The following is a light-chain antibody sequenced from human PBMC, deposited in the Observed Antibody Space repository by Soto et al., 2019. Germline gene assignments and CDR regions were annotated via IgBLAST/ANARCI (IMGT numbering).Light chain of an antibody. J-gene: IGLJ3*02. CDR2: EGN. Sequence: QSVLTQPASVSGSPGQSITISCTGTSSDVGSYNLVSWYQQHPGKAPKLMIYEGNERPSGFYNRFSGSKSGNTASLTSSVLQAEGEADYYCCSYAGSSTWVFGGGTKLTVL. CDR1: SSDVGSYNL. CDR3: CSYAGSSTWV. V-gene: IGLV2-23*01.